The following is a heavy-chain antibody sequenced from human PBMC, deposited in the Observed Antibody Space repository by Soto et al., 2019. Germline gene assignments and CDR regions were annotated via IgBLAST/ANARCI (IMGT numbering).Heavy chain of an antibody. CDR1: GFTFSNAW. J-gene: IGHJ6*03. CDR3: STAEGDCSHHDGGDYYYYYMDV. V-gene: IGHV3-15*01. Sequence: EVQLVESGGGLVKPGGSLRLSCAASGFTFSNAWMSWVRQAPGKGLEWVGRIKSKTDGGTTDYAAPVKGRFTISRDATKTLFVLKKSLQKTDAAVFYCSTAEGDCSHHDGGDYYYYYMDVWGKGTTVTVSS. D-gene: IGHD2-21*01. CDR2: IKSKTDGGTT.